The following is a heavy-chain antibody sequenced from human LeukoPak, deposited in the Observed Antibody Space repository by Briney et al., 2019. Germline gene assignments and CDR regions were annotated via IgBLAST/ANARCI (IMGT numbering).Heavy chain of an antibody. CDR1: GGSISSSSYY. D-gene: IGHD3-22*01. V-gene: IGHV4-39*07. CDR3: ARRKYYYDSSGYTRHFDI. J-gene: IGHJ3*02. CDR2: IYYSGST. Sequence: KSSETLSLTCTVSGGSISSSSYYWGWIRQPPGKGLEWIGSIYYSGSTYYNPSLKSRVTISVDTSKNQFSLKLSSVTAADTAVYYCARRKYYYDSSGYTRHFDIWGQGTMVTVSS.